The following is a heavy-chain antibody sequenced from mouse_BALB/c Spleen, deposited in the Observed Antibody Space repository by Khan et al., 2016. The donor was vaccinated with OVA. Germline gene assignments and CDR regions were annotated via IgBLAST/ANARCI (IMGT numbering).Heavy chain of an antibody. CDR2: ISSTGTYT. Sequence: VQLKESGAGLVKPGGSLNLSCEVSGFAFNSYDMSWVRQTPEKRLEWVATISSTGTYTYYPDSLKGRFTISTDTSCNTLYLQMSSLTSEDTALYYCTRPSYYGNPWFTYWGQGTLVTVSA. J-gene: IGHJ3*01. D-gene: IGHD2-10*01. V-gene: IGHV5-9*02. CDR1: GFAFNSYD. CDR3: TRPSYYGNPWFTY.